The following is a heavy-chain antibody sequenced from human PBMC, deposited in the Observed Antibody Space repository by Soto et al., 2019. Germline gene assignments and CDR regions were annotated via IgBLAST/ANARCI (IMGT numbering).Heavy chain of an antibody. CDR3: ARNPVAGTGGGYYYYGMDV. V-gene: IGHV3-30-3*01. CDR1: GFTFSSYA. CDR2: ISYDGSNK. J-gene: IGHJ6*02. D-gene: IGHD6-19*01. Sequence: HPGGSLRLSCAASGFTFSSYAMHWVRQAPGKGLEWVAVISYDGSNKYYADSVKGRFTISRDNSKNTLYLQMNSLRAEDTAVYYCARNPVAGTGGGYYYYGMDVWGQGTTVTVS.